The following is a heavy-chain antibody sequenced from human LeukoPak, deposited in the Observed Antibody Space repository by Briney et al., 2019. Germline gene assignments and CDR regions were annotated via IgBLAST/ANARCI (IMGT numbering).Heavy chain of an antibody. V-gene: IGHV1-18*01. J-gene: IGHJ4*02. CDR1: AYTFSNYG. CDR3: ARDLDGSGSYYTDY. D-gene: IGHD3-10*01. Sequence: TSVKVSCKTSAYTFSNYGFNWVRQAPGQGLEWMGWISAYNGNTKYAQKFQGRFTMTTDTSTSIAYMELRSLTSDDTAVYYCARDLDGSGSYYTDYWGQGTLVTVSS. CDR2: ISAYNGNT.